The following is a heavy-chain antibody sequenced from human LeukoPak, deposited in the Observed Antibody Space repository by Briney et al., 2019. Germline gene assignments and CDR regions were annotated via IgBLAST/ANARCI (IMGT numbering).Heavy chain of an antibody. J-gene: IGHJ4*02. V-gene: IGHV4-38-2*02. CDR2: THHSGNT. CDR3: AREVGYASGSYF. CDR1: GYSIKSGYY. Sequence: PSETLSLTCSVPGYSIKSGYYWGWVRQPPGKGLEWIGSTHHSGNTYYNPSLKSRVTMSVDTSKNQFSLEMTSMTAADTAVYYCAREVGYASGSYFWGQGILVTVSS. D-gene: IGHD3-10*01.